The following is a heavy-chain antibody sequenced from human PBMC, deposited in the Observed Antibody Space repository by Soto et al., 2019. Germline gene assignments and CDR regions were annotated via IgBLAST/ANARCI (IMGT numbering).Heavy chain of an antibody. J-gene: IGHJ6*02. CDR1: GGSISSYY. D-gene: IGHD6-13*01. CDR2: IYTSGST. V-gene: IGHV4-4*07. Sequence: SETLSLTCTVSGGSISSYYWSWIRQPAGKGLEWIGRIYTSGSTNYNPSLKSRVTMSVDTSKNQFSLKLSSVTAADTAVYYCARASYSSSWPLNYYYYYGMDVWGQGTTVTVSS. CDR3: ARASYSSSWPLNYYYYYGMDV.